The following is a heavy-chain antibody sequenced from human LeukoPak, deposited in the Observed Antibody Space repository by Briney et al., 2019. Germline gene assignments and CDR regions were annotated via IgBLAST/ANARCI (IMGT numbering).Heavy chain of an antibody. V-gene: IGHV3-23*01. CDR3: TGCGRIRCSLDSIDF. Sequence: GGSLRLSCAASQFTFSNYAMSWVRQAPGKGLEWVSAISGSGNTTYFGDSVTGRFTISRDNSKNTVYLQMNSLSAEDTAVYYCTGCGRIRCSLDSIDFWGQGTLVTVSS. CDR1: QFTFSNYA. D-gene: IGHD1-26*01. CDR2: ISGSGNTT. J-gene: IGHJ4*02.